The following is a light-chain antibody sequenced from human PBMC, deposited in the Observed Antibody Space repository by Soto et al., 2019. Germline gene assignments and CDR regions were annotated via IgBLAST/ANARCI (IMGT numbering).Light chain of an antibody. J-gene: IGLJ3*02. Sequence: QSVLTQPASVSGSPGQSITISCTGTSSDIGNYDFVPWYQQVPGTAPKAMIYEVSSRPSGVSNRFSGSKSGNTASLTISGLQAEDEAYYYCSSYTTSICCILFGGGTKVTVL. V-gene: IGLV2-14*01. CDR1: SSDIGNYDF. CDR3: SSYTTSICCIL. CDR2: EVS.